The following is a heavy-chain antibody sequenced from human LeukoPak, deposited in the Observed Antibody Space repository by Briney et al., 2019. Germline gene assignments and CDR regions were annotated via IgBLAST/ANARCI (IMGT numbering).Heavy chain of an antibody. J-gene: IGHJ2*01. V-gene: IGHV4-31*03. CDR3: ARHRKSFYNSSGSRFFDL. Sequence: SQTLSLTCTVSGGSISSGGYYWSWIRQHPGKGLEWIGYIYYSGRPYYNPSLKSRVTISVDTSKNQFSLNLTSVTAADTAVYYCARHRKSFYNSSGSRFFDLWGRGTLVTVSS. CDR2: IYYSGRP. D-gene: IGHD3-22*01. CDR1: GGSISSGGYY.